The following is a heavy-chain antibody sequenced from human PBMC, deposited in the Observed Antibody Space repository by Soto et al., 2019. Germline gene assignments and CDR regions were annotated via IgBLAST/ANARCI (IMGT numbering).Heavy chain of an antibody. CDR1: GGTFSSYA. CDR3: ARDPKYIVATIAYYYYGMDV. Sequence: SVKVSCKASGGTFSSYAISWVRQAPGQGLEWMGGIIPIFGTANYAQKFQGRVTIIADESTSTAYMELSSLRSEDTAVYYCARDPKYIVATIAYYYYGMDVWGQGTTVTVSS. D-gene: IGHD5-12*01. V-gene: IGHV1-69*13. CDR2: IIPIFGTA. J-gene: IGHJ6*02.